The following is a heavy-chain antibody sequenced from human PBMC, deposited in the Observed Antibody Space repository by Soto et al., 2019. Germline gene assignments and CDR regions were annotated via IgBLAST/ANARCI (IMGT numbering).Heavy chain of an antibody. V-gene: IGHV3-15*01. J-gene: IGHJ4*02. CDR1: GFTLSNAW. CDR3: APNWHFDY. Sequence: EVQLVESGGGLVKPGGSLRLSCAASGFTLSNAWVSWVRQAPGKGLEWVGRIKNKIEGGTTDYDVPVKGRFTISRDDSKNMWYLKMNSLITEDTAVYYCAPNWHFDYWGQGTQVTVS. CDR2: IKNKIEGGTT. D-gene: IGHD2-8*01.